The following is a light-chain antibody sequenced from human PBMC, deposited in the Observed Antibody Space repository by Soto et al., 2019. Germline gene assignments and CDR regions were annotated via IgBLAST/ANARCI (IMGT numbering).Light chain of an antibody. CDR1: QSISNW. CDR2: KAS. CDR3: KHYGT. V-gene: IGKV1-5*03. Sequence: DIQMTQSPSTLSASVGDRVTITCRASQSISNWLAWYQQKPGKAPKLLIYKASSLESGVPSRVSGSGSGTEFTLTISSLQPDDFANYYCKHYGTFGQGTKVEIK. J-gene: IGKJ1*01.